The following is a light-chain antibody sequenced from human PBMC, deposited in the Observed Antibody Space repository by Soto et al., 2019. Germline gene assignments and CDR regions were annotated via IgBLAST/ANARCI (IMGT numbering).Light chain of an antibody. CDR1: QSVSSSY. J-gene: IGKJ4*02. CDR3: QQFAGS. Sequence: EIVMTHSPATLSVSPVERATLSCRASQSVSSSYLAWYQQKPGQAPRLLIYGASSRATGIPDRFSGRGSGTDFTLIISRLEPEDFAVYYCQQFAGSFGGGTKVDIK. V-gene: IGKV3-20*01. CDR2: GAS.